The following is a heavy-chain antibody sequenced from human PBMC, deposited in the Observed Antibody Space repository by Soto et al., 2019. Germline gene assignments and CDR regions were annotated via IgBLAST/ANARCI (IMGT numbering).Heavy chain of an antibody. CDR2: IIPIFGTA. Sequence: QVQLVQSGAEVKKPGSSVKVSCKASGGTFSSYAISWVRQAPGQGLEWMGGIIPIFGTANYAQKFQGRVTITADESTSTAYMELSSLRSEDTAVYYCARDASVDTAMVTDYYYGMDVWGQGTTATVSS. J-gene: IGHJ6*02. CDR3: ARDASVDTAMVTDYYYGMDV. CDR1: GGTFSSYA. V-gene: IGHV1-69*12. D-gene: IGHD5-18*01.